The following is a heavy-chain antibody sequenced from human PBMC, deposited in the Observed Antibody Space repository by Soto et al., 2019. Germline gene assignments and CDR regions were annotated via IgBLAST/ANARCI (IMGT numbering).Heavy chain of an antibody. CDR2: IYGGGNGP. D-gene: IGHD2-2*03. J-gene: IGHJ4*02. CDR3: AKMEGMDPWAYSFDY. V-gene: IGHV3-23*01. Sequence: EVPVLESGGGLVQPGGSLRLSCAATGFTFSDFAMSWVRQAPGKGLEWVSRIYGGGNGPHYADSVKGRVTISRDKAKNTLYRQMNSRRAEDTAVYYCAKMEGMDPWAYSFDYWGQGTLVTVSS. CDR1: GFTFSDFA.